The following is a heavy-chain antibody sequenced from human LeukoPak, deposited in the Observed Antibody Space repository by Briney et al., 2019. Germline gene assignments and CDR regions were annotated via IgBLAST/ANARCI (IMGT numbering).Heavy chain of an antibody. Sequence: SETLSLTCAVYGGSFSGYYWGWIRQPPGKGLEWIGEINHSGSTNYNPSLKSRVTISVDTSKNQFSLKLSSVTAADTAVYYRARGGSSSWYRTLYFDYWGQGTLVTVSS. CDR1: GGSFSGYY. V-gene: IGHV4-34*01. CDR2: INHSGST. J-gene: IGHJ4*02. D-gene: IGHD6-13*01. CDR3: ARGGSSSWYRTLYFDY.